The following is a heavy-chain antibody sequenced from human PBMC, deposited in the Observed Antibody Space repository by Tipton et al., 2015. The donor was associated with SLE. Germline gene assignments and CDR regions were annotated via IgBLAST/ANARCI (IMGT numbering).Heavy chain of an antibody. CDR3: ARGFSSSLFEY. D-gene: IGHD6-13*01. V-gene: IGHV4-4*02. J-gene: IGHJ4*02. Sequence: TLSLTCAVSGGSISSANWWSWVRQPPGKGLEWIGEINHSGSTNYNPSLKSRVTISVDTSKNQFSLKLSSVTAADTAVYYCARGFSSSLFEYWGQGTLVTVSS. CDR1: GGSISSANW. CDR2: INHSGST.